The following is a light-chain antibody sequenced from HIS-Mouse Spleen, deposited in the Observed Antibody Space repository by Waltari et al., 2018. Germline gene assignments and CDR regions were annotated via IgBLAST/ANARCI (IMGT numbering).Light chain of an antibody. Sequence: QSALTQPASVSGSPGQSITISCTGTSSYVGSYNLVSWYQQHPGKAPKLMIYEGSKRPSGVSNRFSGSKSGNTASLTISGLQAEDEADYYCCSYAGSSTNWVFGGGTKLTVL. V-gene: IGLV2-23*01. J-gene: IGLJ3*02. CDR1: SSYVGSYNL. CDR2: EGS. CDR3: CSYAGSSTNWV.